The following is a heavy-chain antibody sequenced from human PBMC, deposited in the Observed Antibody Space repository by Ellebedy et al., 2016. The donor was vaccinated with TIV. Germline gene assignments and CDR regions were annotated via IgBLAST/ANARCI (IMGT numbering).Heavy chain of an antibody. CDR2: TNPRDAGT. D-gene: IGHD5-18*01. CDR1: GYTFTNYY. Sequence: ASVKVSXXASGYTFTNYYMHWVRQAPGQGLEWVGVTNPRDAGTTYAQKFQDRVTMTSDTSTSTFHMDLRSLTSEDTAVYYCARGNTAMAMVDYWGQGTLVTVSS. V-gene: IGHV1-46*01. J-gene: IGHJ4*02. CDR3: ARGNTAMAMVDY.